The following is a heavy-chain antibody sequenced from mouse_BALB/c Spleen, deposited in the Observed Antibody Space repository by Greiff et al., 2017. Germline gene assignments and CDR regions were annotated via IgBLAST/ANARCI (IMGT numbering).Heavy chain of an antibody. CDR1: GYTFTDYE. Sequence: QVQLQQSGAELVRPGASVTLSCKASGYTFTDYEMHWVKQTPVHGLEWIGAIDPETGGTAYNQKFKGKATLTADKSSSTAYMELRSLTSEDSAVYYCTRDYRYDDGAYAMDYWGQGTSVTVSA. CDR3: TRDYRYDDGAYAMDY. J-gene: IGHJ4*01. V-gene: IGHV1-15*01. D-gene: IGHD2-14*01. CDR2: IDPETGGT.